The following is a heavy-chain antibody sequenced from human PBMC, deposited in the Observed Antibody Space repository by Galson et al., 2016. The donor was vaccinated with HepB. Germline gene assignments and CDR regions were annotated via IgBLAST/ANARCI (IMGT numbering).Heavy chain of an antibody. CDR1: GFTFSSYA. Sequence: SLRLSCAASGFTFSSYAMSWVRQAPGKGLEWVSAISGSGDSTYNADSVKGRFTISRDNSKNTLDLQMNSLSAEDTAVYSCAKEKGQGGSFEPFDYWGQGTLVTVSS. CDR3: AKEKGQGGSFEPFDY. V-gene: IGHV3-23*01. J-gene: IGHJ4*02. D-gene: IGHD6-25*01. CDR2: ISGSGDST.